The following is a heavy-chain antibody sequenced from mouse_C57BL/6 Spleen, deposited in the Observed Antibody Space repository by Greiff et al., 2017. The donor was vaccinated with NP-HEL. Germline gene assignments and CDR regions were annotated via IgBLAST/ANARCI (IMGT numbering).Heavy chain of an antibody. V-gene: IGHV1-50*01. CDR2: IDPSDSYT. D-gene: IGHD2-1*01. J-gene: IGHJ1*03. Sequence: VQLQQSGAELVKPGASVKLSCKASGYTFTSYWMQWVKQRPGQGLEWIGEIDPSDSYTNYNQKFKGKATLTVDTSSSTAYMQLSSLTSEDSAVYYCARRGAIYYGNYDWYFDVWGTGTTVTVSS. CDR1: GYTFTSYW. CDR3: ARRGAIYYGNYDWYFDV.